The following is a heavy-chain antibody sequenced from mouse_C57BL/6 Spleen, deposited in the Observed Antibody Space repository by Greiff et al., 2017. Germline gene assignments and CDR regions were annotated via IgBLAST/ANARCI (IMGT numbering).Heavy chain of an antibody. CDR2: IDPSDSYT. J-gene: IGHJ2*01. Sequence: QVQLQQPGAELVKPGASVKLSCKASGYTFTSYWMQWVKQRPGQGLEWIGEIDPSDSYTNYNQKFKGKATLTVDTSSSTAYMQLSSLTSEDSAVYYCARKDDGFDYWGQGTTLTVSS. V-gene: IGHV1-50*01. CDR1: GYTFTSYW. CDR3: ARKDDGFDY. D-gene: IGHD2-3*01.